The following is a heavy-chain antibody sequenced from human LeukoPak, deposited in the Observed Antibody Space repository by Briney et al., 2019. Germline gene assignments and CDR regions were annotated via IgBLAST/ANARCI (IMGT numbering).Heavy chain of an antibody. D-gene: IGHD3-22*01. V-gene: IGHV1-18*01. CDR2: ISDYNGNT. CDR1: GYTFTSYG. J-gene: IGHJ4*02. CDR3: ARDRAGGYDSSGYYYVLYYFDY. Sequence: GASVKVSCKASGYTFTSYGISWVRQAPGQGLEWMGWISDYNGNTNYAQKLQGRVTMTTDTSTSTAYMELRSLRSDDTAVYYCARDRAGGYDSSGYYYVLYYFDYWGQGTLVTVSS.